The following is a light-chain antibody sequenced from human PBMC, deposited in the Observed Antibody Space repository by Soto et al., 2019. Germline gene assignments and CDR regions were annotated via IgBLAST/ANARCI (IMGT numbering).Light chain of an antibody. CDR2: AAS. V-gene: IGKV1-9*01. Sequence: IQLTQSPSSLSASVGDRVTITCRASQAISNYLAWYQQKPGKAPELLIYAASTLQSGVPSRFRGSGSGTDFTLTISSLQPEDFATYYCQQVNTYPRTFGQGTKVDIK. J-gene: IGKJ1*01. CDR3: QQVNTYPRT. CDR1: QAISNY.